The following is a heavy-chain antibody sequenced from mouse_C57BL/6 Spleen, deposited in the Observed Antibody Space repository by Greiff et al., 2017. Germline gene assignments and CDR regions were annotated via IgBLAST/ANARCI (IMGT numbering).Heavy chain of an antibody. J-gene: IGHJ2*01. CDR1: GYTFTEYT. V-gene: IGHV1-62-2*01. CDR2: FYPGSGSI. D-gene: IGHD1-1*01. CDR3: AIHEGNGFDY. Sequence: VQLKESGAELVKPGASVKLSCKASGYTFTEYTIHWVKQRSGQGLEWIGWFYPGSGSIKYNEKFKDKATLTAAKSSLTVYMALSRLQSEDSAVYFGAIHEGNGFDYWGQGTTLTVSS.